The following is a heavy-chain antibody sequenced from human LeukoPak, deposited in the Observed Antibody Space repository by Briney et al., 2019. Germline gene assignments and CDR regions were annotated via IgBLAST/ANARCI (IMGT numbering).Heavy chain of an antibody. V-gene: IGHV3-30*02. J-gene: IGHJ6*02. Sequence: GGSLRLSCAASGFTFSSYGMHWVRQAPGKGLEWVAFIRSDASNKYYADSVKGRFTISRDNSKNTLYLQMNSLRAEDTAVYYCAKGSIVYCSGGSCYGMDVWGQGTTVTVSS. CDR2: IRSDASNK. CDR1: GFTFSSYG. CDR3: AKGSIVYCSGGSCYGMDV. D-gene: IGHD2-15*01.